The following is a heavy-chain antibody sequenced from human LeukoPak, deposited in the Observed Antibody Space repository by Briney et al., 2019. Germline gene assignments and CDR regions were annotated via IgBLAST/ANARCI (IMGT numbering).Heavy chain of an antibody. D-gene: IGHD1-26*01. CDR1: GFTFSDYY. CDR2: ISSSRDAI. J-gene: IGHJ4*02. V-gene: IGHV3-11*01. CDR3: VRDPRGSYPFDY. Sequence: GGSLRLSCAASGFTFSDYYMSWIRQAPGKGLEWVSYISSSRDAIYSADSVKGRFTISRDNAKDSLYLQMDSLRAEDTAVYYCVRDPRGSYPFDYWGQGSLVTVSS.